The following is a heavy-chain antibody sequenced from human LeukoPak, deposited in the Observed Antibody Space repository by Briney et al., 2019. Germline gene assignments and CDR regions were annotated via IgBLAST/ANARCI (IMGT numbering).Heavy chain of an antibody. J-gene: IGHJ4*02. CDR2: INSDGTDT. V-gene: IGHV3-74*01. D-gene: IGHD3-16*01. Sequence: PGRSLRLSCATSGFTLSSFWTHCVRHPPQKRLLWVSRINSDGTDTNSADSAKGRFTISRDNTKNTVYLQMDSLGAEDTAVFYCARGAWGYSVHFDNWGQGALVTVSS. CDR3: ARGAWGYSVHFDN. CDR1: GFTLSSFW.